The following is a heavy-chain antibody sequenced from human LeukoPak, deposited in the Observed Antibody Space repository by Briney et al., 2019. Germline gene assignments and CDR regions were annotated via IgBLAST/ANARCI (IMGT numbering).Heavy chain of an antibody. J-gene: IGHJ4*02. CDR2: IYYSGST. Sequence: SETLSLTCAVSGGSISSGGYSWSWIRQPPGRGLEWIGYIYYSGSTNDNPSLKSRVTISVDTSKNQLSLKLSSVTAADTAVYYCARGTGSFDYWGQGALVTVSS. V-gene: IGHV4-61*08. D-gene: IGHD1-14*01. CDR3: ARGTGSFDY. CDR1: GGSISSGGYS.